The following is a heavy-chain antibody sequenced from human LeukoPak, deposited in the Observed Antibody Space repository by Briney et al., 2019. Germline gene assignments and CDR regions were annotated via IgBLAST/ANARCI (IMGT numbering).Heavy chain of an antibody. CDR2: ISAYNGNT. Sequence: ASVKVSCTASGYTFINFGIYWVRQAPGQGLEWMGWISAYNGNTKYAQQFQGRVTMTTDTSTSTAYMELRSLRSGDTAVYYCARAHYGDPPGDYWGQGTLVTVSS. V-gene: IGHV1-18*01. CDR3: ARAHYGDPPGDY. D-gene: IGHD4-17*01. CDR1: GYTFINFG. J-gene: IGHJ4*02.